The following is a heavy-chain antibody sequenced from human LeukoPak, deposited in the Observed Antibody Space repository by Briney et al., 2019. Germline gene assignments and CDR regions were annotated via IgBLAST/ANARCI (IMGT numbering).Heavy chain of an antibody. J-gene: IGHJ4*02. Sequence: GASLRLSCAASGFTFSSYAMSWVRQAPGKGLEWVSAISGSGGSTHYADSVKGRFTISRDNSKNTLYLQMSSLRAEDTAVYYCAKSRTRSSWIDYWGQGTLVTVSS. CDR3: AKSRTRSSWIDY. V-gene: IGHV3-23*01. CDR2: ISGSGGST. D-gene: IGHD6-13*01. CDR1: GFTFSSYA.